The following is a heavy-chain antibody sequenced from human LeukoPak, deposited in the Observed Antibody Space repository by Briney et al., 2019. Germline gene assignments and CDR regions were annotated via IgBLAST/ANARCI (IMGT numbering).Heavy chain of an antibody. Sequence: PGGSLTLSCAASGFIFSNHWMHWVRQAPGKGLVWVSRLNLDGATTSYADSVKGRFTISRDKAKNTLYLQMNSLRVDDTAVYYCARESAGSYWAWGQGTLVTVSS. V-gene: IGHV3-74*01. CDR2: LNLDGATT. CDR3: ARESAGSYWA. CDR1: GFIFSNHW. J-gene: IGHJ5*02. D-gene: IGHD1-26*01.